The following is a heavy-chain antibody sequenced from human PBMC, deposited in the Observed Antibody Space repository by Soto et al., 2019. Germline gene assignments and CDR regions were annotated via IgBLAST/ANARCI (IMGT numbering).Heavy chain of an antibody. J-gene: IGHJ6*03. D-gene: IGHD3-10*01. Sequence: GGSLRLSCAASGFTFSSYAIHWVRQAPGKGLEYVSAISSNGGSTYYANSVKGRFTISRDNSKNTLYLQMGSLRAEDMAVYYCARDRGYTMVRGAKYYYYYMDVWGKGTTVTVSS. CDR3: ARDRGYTMVRGAKYYYYYMDV. V-gene: IGHV3-64*01. CDR2: ISSNGGST. CDR1: GFTFSSYA.